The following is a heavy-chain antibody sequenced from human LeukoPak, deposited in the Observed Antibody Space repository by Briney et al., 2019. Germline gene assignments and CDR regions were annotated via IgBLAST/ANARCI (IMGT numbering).Heavy chain of an antibody. V-gene: IGHV3-7*01. J-gene: IGHJ4*02. CDR2: IKQDGSEK. Sequence: PGGSLRLSCAASGFTFSSYWMSWVRQAPGKGLEWVANIKQDGSEKYYVDSVKGRFTISRDNAKNSLYLEMNSLTVDDTAIYYCTTSLNYWGRGTLVTVSS. CDR1: GFTFSSYW. CDR3: TTSLNY.